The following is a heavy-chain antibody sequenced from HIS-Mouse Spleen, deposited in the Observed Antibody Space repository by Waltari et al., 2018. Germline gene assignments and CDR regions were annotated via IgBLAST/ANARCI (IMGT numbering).Heavy chain of an antibody. V-gene: IGHV3-30*03. CDR2: ISYDGSNK. CDR3: ARDFHDFWSGYYGGDKKHDAFDI. D-gene: IGHD3-3*01. J-gene: IGHJ3*02. Sequence: SYGMHWVRQAPGKGLEWVAVISYDGSNKYYADSVKGRFTISRDNSKNTLYLQMNSLRAEDTAVYYCARDFHDFWSGYYGGDKKHDAFDIWGQGTMVTVSS. CDR1: SYG.